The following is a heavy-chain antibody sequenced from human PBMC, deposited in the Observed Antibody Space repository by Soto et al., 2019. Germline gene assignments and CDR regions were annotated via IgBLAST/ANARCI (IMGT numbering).Heavy chain of an antibody. CDR1: GYTFTSYG. V-gene: IGHV1-18*01. CDR3: ARDRRDIVVVPAATPNWFDP. D-gene: IGHD2-2*01. J-gene: IGHJ5*02. Sequence: ASVKVSFKASGYTFTSYGISWVRQAPEQGLEWMGWISAYNGNTNYAQKLQGRVTMTTDTSTSTAYMELRSLRSDDTAVYYCARDRRDIVVVPAATPNWFDPWGQGTLVTVSS. CDR2: ISAYNGNT.